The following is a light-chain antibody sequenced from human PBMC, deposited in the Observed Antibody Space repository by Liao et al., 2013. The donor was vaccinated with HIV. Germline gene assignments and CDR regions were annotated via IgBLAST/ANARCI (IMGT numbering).Light chain of an antibody. CDR1: KLGTKY. CDR2: QDA. Sequence: SYELSQPPSVSVAPGQTASITCSGEKLGTKYASWYQQKPGQSPRLVIYQDAIRPSGIPERFSGSNSGNTATLTIIGTQAMDEADYYCQAWDSITAVFGGGTKLTVL. J-gene: IGLJ2*01. CDR3: QAWDSITAV. V-gene: IGLV3-1*01.